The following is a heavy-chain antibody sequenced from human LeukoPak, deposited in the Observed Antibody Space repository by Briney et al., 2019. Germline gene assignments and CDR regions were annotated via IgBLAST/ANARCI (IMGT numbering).Heavy chain of an antibody. Sequence: GGSLRLSCAASGFTFNSYPMHWVRQAPGKGLEWVATISYDGSNEYYADSVKGRFTISRDNSKNTLYLQMNSLRAEDTAVYYCARGDSSSWYGDYYYYYMDVWGKGTTVTVSS. CDR2: ISYDGSNE. D-gene: IGHD6-13*01. V-gene: IGHV3-30*04. CDR3: ARGDSSSWYGDYYYYYMDV. CDR1: GFTFNSYP. J-gene: IGHJ6*03.